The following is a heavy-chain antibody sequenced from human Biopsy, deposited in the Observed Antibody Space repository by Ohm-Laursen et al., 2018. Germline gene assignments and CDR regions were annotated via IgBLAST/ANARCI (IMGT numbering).Heavy chain of an antibody. D-gene: IGHD3-22*01. J-gene: IGHJ6*02. CDR1: GESFNGYY. V-gene: IGHV4-34*01. CDR2: INHSGRT. Sequence: PSETLSLTCAVYGESFNGYYWSWIRQTPGKGLEWIGEINHSGRTNYNQSLKSRVTISVDTSKNQFSLKVRSVTAADTAVYYCVRGVDYYDPYHYYALDVWGQGTTVTVSS. CDR3: VRGVDYYDPYHYYALDV.